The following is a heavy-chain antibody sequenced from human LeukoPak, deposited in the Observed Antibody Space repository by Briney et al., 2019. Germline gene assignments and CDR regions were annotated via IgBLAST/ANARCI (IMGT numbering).Heavy chain of an antibody. Sequence: GGSLRLSCAASGFTLSRYSVNWVRQAPGKGLEWVSCITGGSDYIFYADSVRGRFTISRDSAKNSLYLQMNSLRAEDTAVYYCAKFKGHYGDSEYYFDYWGQGTLVTVSS. CDR3: AKFKGHYGDSEYYFDY. CDR2: ITGGSDYI. V-gene: IGHV3-21*01. D-gene: IGHD3-10*01. CDR1: GFTLSRYS. J-gene: IGHJ4*02.